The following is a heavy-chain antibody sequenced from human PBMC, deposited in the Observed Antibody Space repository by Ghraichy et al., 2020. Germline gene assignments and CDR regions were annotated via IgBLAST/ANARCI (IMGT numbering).Heavy chain of an antibody. Sequence: ASVKVSSKASGYTFTYYYIHWVRQAPGQGLEWMGIINPSGGRTIYAQKFQGRVTMTRDTSMSTVYMELSSLRSEDTAVYYCARVACRTSTSCYHSWFDPWGQGTLVTVSS. D-gene: IGHD2-2*01. CDR1: GYTFTYYY. CDR3: ARVACRTSTSCYHSWFDP. V-gene: IGHV1-46*01. CDR2: INPSGGRT. J-gene: IGHJ5*02.